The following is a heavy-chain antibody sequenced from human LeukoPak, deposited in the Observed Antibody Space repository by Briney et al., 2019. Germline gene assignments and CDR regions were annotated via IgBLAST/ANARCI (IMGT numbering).Heavy chain of an antibody. Sequence: SETLSLTCTVSGGSISSYYWSWIRQPPGKGLEWIGYIYYSGGTNYNPSLKSRVTISVDTSKNQFSLKLSSVTAADTAVYYCARAPGGSSWYDYWGQGTLVTVSS. D-gene: IGHD6-13*01. CDR3: ARAPGGSSWYDY. J-gene: IGHJ4*02. V-gene: IGHV4-59*01. CDR2: IYYSGGT. CDR1: GGSISSYY.